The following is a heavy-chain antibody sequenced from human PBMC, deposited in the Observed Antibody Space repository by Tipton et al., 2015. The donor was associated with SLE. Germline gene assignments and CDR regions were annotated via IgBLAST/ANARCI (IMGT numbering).Heavy chain of an antibody. CDR1: GFTFSSYS. D-gene: IGHD3-10*01. J-gene: IGHJ6*03. CDR3: ARDHALVWFGELLSNYYYYMDV. CDR2: ISSSSSYI. Sequence: GSLRLSCVASGFTFSSYSMNWVRQAPGKGLEWVSSISSSSSYIYYADSVKGRFTISRDNAKNSLYLQMSTLRAEDTAVYYCARDHALVWFGELLSNYYYYMDVWGKGTTVTVSS. V-gene: IGHV3-21*01.